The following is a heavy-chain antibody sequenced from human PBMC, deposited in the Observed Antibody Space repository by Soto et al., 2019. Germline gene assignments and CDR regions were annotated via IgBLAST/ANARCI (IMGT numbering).Heavy chain of an antibody. CDR3: ATAEVRVVTYYYYGMDV. Sequence: EVQLVESGGGLVQPGGSLRLSCAASGFIFSSYSMNWVRQAPGKGLEWVSYISSSSSTKYYADSVKGRFTISRDNAKNSLYLQMISLRDEDTAVYYCATAEVRVVTYYYYGMDVWGQGTTVTVSS. D-gene: IGHD3-3*01. J-gene: IGHJ6*02. V-gene: IGHV3-48*02. CDR2: ISSSSSTK. CDR1: GFIFSSYS.